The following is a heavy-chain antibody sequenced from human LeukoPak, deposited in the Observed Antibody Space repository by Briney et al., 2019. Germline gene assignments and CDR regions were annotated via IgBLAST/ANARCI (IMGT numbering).Heavy chain of an antibody. D-gene: IGHD2-21*02. CDR3: ARDRGGDHCFDY. Sequence: NTSETLSLTCTVSGGSISSYYWSWIRQPPGKELEWIGYIYYSGSTNYNPSLKSRVTISVDTSKNQFSLNLSSVTAADTAVYYCARDRGGDHCFDYWGQGTLVTVSS. V-gene: IGHV4-59*01. CDR1: GGSISSYY. CDR2: IYYSGST. J-gene: IGHJ4*02.